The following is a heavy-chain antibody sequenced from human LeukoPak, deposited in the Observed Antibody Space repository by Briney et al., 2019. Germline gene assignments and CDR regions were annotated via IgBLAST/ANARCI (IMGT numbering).Heavy chain of an antibody. J-gene: IGHJ4*02. CDR2: IYTSGST. CDR3: AREVRYFDWLPGSYNDY. D-gene: IGHD3-9*01. V-gene: IGHV4-61*02. Sequence: SETLSLTCTVSGGSISSGSYYWSWIRQPAGKGLEWIGRIYTSGSTNYNPSLKSRVTISVDTSKNQFSLKLSSVTAADTAVYYCAREVRYFDWLPGSYNDYWGQGTLVTVSS. CDR1: GGSISSGSYY.